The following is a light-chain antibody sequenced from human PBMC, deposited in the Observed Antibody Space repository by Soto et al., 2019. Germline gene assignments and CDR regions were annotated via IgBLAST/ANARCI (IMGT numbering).Light chain of an antibody. J-gene: IGKJ1*01. CDR3: QHYGSPGT. CDR1: QSVSNNY. V-gene: IGKV3-20*01. CDR2: GAS. Sequence: IALTQSPGTLSLSPGERGTLSWRATQSVSNNYLAWYQQKPGQAPRLLIYGASNRATGIPDRFSGSGSGTYFTLTISRLDPEYVAVYYCQHYGSPGTFGQGTRVDIK.